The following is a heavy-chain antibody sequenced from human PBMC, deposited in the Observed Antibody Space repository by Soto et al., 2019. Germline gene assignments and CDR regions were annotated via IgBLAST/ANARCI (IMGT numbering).Heavy chain of an antibody. Sequence: PGGSLRLSCAASGFTFNNYAMNWVRQAPGKGLEWVASILATNGSTYYADSVKGRFTISTDNSKNILFLQMNSLRDEDTAIYYCAKDRHPDGIWTFDFWGRGTLVTVSS. V-gene: IGHV3-23*01. CDR3: AKDRHPDGIWTFDF. CDR1: GFTFNNYA. CDR2: ILATNGST. D-gene: IGHD2-15*01. J-gene: IGHJ4*02.